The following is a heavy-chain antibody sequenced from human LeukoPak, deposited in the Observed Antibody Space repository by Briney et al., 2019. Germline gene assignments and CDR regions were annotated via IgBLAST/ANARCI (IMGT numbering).Heavy chain of an antibody. D-gene: IGHD3-22*01. V-gene: IGHV3-23*01. J-gene: IGHJ4*02. CDR3: AKDPYYYDSSGYSLLGAYFDY. Sequence: PGGSLRLSCAASGFTFSSYGMSWVRQAPGKGLEWVSAISGSGGSTYYADSVKGRFTISRDNSKNTLYLQMNSLRAEDTAVYYCAKDPYYYDSSGYSLLGAYFDYWGQGTLVTVSS. CDR2: ISGSGGST. CDR1: GFTFSSYG.